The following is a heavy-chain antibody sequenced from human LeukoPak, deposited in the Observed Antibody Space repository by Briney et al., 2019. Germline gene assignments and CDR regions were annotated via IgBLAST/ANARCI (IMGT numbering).Heavy chain of an antibody. Sequence: GGSLRLSCAASGFTFSDYYMSWIRQAPGKGLEWVSYISSSSSYTNYAGSVKGRFTISRDNAKNSLYLQMNSLRAEDTAVYYCAGFRVRWGAFDIWGQGTMVTVSS. D-gene: IGHD3-16*01. CDR1: GFTFSDYY. CDR3: AGFRVRWGAFDI. V-gene: IGHV3-11*06. J-gene: IGHJ3*02. CDR2: ISSSSSYT.